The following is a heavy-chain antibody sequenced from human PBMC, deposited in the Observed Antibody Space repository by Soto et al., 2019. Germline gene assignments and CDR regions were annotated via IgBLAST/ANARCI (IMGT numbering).Heavy chain of an antibody. D-gene: IGHD6-19*01. CDR2: IYELETT. V-gene: IGHV4-31*02. CDR3: ARGLSGWYLFDS. Sequence: WTWMRQHPGKGLEWIGYIYELETTNSNPSLASRANISVDTSKNQVYLGVTSVTAADTAVYYGARGLSGWYLFDSWGQGTLVTVSS. J-gene: IGHJ5*01.